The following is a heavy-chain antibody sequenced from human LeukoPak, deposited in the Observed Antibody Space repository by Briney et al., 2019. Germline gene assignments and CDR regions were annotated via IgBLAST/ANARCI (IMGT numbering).Heavy chain of an antibody. CDR3: ARRNDFGI. CDR2: IYYSGST. J-gene: IGHJ3*02. Sequence: SQTLSLTCTVSGGSISGDHWNWILQPPGKGLEWIGYIYYSGSTNYNPSLKSRVTISIDASKNQFSLKLTSVTAADTDVYYCARRNDFGIWGQGTMVTVSS. CDR1: GGSISGDH. V-gene: IGHV4-59*08.